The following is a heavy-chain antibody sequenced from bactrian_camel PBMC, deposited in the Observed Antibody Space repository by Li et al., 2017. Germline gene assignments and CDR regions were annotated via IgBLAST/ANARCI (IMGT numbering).Heavy chain of an antibody. Sequence: VQLVESGGGSVRPGGSLRLSCAASGFTFSDYTMTWVRQAPGKGLEWVSDINSSGRSTNYADAVKGRFTISRDNAKNTLYLQLNSLKTDDTAMYYCARRGGRLQYNDWGQGTQVTVS. V-gene: IGHV3S42*01. CDR2: INSSGRST. CDR3: ARRGGRLQYND. J-gene: IGHJ4*01. CDR1: GFTFSDYT. D-gene: IGHD3*01.